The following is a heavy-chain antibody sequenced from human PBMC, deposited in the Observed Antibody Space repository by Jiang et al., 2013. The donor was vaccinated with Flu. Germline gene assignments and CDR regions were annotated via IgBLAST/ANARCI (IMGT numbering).Heavy chain of an antibody. CDR1: GGSISSYY. CDR2: IYYSGST. J-gene: IGHJ3*02. Sequence: LLKPSETLSLTCTVSGGSISSYYWSWIRQPPGKGLEWIGYIYYSGSTNYNPSLKSRVTISVDTSKNQFSLKLSSVTAADTAVYYCARHGGISGWYASPRCPWCSDAFDIWGQGTMVTVSS. CDR3: ARHGGISGWYASPRCPWCSDAFDI. D-gene: IGHD6-19*01. V-gene: IGHV4-59*08.